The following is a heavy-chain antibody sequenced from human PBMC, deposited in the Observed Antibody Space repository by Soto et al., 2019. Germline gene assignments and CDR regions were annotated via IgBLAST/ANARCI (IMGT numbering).Heavy chain of an antibody. CDR3: AGWIQLQQYYYYGMDV. CDR2: IYHSGST. D-gene: IGHD5-18*01. J-gene: IGHJ6*02. CDR1: GGSISSSNW. V-gene: IGHV4-4*02. Sequence: SESLSLTCAVSGGSISSSNWWSWVRQPPGKGLEWIGEIYHSGSTNYNPSLKSRVTISVDKSKNQFSLKLSSVTAADTAVYYCAGWIQLQQYYYYGMDVWGQGTTVT.